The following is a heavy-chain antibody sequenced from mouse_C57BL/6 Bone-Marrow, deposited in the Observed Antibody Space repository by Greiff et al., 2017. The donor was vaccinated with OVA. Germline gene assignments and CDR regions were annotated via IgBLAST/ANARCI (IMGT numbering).Heavy chain of an antibody. J-gene: IGHJ2*01. CDR1: GFTFSDYY. D-gene: IGHD2-4*01. CDR3: ARRGDDDNVDY. V-gene: IGHV5-12*01. Sequence: EVQLVASWGGLVQPGGSLKLSCAASGFTFSDYYMYWVRQTPEKRLEWVAYISNGGGSTYYPDTVKGRFPISRDNAKNTLYLQMSRLKAEDTAMYYSARRGDDDNVDYWGQGTTLTVSS. CDR2: ISNGGGST.